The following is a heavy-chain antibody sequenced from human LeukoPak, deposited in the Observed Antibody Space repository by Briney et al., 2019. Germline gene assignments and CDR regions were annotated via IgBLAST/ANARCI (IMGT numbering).Heavy chain of an antibody. J-gene: IGHJ4*02. V-gene: IGHV3-30*18. Sequence: GGSLRLSCAASGFSFSRYGMHWVRQAPGKGLEWVAAISYDGSYKYYADSVKGRFTISRDNSKNTLYLQMNSLRAEDTAVYYCAKAEGYDILTGLDYWGQGTLVTVSS. CDR1: GFSFSRYG. D-gene: IGHD3-9*01. CDR3: AKAEGYDILTGLDY. CDR2: ISYDGSYK.